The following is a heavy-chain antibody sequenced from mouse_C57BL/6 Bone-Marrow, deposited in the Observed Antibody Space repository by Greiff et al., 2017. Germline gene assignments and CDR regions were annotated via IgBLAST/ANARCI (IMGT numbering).Heavy chain of an antibody. J-gene: IGHJ2*01. V-gene: IGHV1-64*01. Sequence: VQLQQPGAELVKPGASVKLSCKASGYTFTSYWMHWVKQRPGQGLEWIGMIHPNSGSTNYNEKFKSKATLTVDKSSSTAYMQLSSLTSEDSAFYYCARKITTVVATSDYWGQGTTLTGSS. CDR1: GYTFTSYW. D-gene: IGHD1-1*01. CDR2: IHPNSGST. CDR3: ARKITTVVATSDY.